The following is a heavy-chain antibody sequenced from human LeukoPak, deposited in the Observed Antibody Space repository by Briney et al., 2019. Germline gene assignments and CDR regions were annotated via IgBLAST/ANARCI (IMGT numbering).Heavy chain of an antibody. J-gene: IGHJ6*03. CDR2: IYYSGSA. V-gene: IGHV4-39*01. D-gene: IGHD6-13*01. CDR1: GVSISSSTYY. CDR3: ARHVAAAYYMDV. Sequence: PSETLSLTCTVSGVSISSSTYYWGWIRQPPGKGLEGIGIIYYSGSAYYNPSLKSRVTISVDTSKNQFSLRLRSVTAADTAVYHCARHVAAAYYMDVWGRGTTVTVSS.